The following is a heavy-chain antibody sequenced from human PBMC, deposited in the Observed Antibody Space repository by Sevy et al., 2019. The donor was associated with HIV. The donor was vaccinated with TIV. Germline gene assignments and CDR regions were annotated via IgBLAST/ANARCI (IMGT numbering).Heavy chain of an antibody. J-gene: IGHJ3*02. CDR2: ISGSGGST. CDR1: GFTFSSYA. CDR3: AKVMSPTDAFDI. Sequence: GGSLRLSCAASGFTFSSYAMTWVRQAPGKGLEWVSAISGSGGSTYYEDSVKGRFTISRDNSKNTLYLQMNSLRAEDTALYYCAKVMSPTDAFDIWGQGTRVTVSS. V-gene: IGHV3-23*01.